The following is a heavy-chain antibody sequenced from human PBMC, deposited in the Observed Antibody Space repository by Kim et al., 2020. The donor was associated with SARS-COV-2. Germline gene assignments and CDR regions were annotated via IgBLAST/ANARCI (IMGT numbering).Heavy chain of an antibody. J-gene: IGHJ4*02. CDR3: AKGGASTTTH. Sequence: TFYADSVKGRFTISRDNSKNTLYLHMNSLRAEDTAVYYCAKGGASTTTHWGQGTLVTVSS. CDR2: T. V-gene: IGHV3-23*01. D-gene: IGHD5-12*01.